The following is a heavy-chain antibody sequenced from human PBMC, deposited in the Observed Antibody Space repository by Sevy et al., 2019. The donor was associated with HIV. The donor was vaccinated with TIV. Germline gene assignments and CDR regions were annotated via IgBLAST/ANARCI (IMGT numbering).Heavy chain of an antibody. CDR3: ITGSLGDPTAA. D-gene: IGHD2-21*02. CDR2: VKSKTDGETT. Sequence: GSLRLSCAASGLYFSNAWMSWVRQAPGKGLEWVGRVKSKTDGETTEYGAPVKDRFTISRDDSKRTVFLQMNSLKIDDTGVYFCITGSLGDPTAAWGQGTLVTVSS. CDR1: GLYFSNAW. V-gene: IGHV3-15*01. J-gene: IGHJ5*02.